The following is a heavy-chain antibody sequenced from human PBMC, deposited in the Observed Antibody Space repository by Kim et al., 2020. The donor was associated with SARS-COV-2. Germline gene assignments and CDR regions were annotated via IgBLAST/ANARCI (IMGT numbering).Heavy chain of an antibody. Sequence: GGSLRLSCAASGFTFSSYSMNWVRQAPGKGLEWVSSISSSSSYIYYADSVKGRFTISRDNAKNSLYLQMNSLRAEDTAVYYCARDGTFEYQLLGYYSYGMDVWGQGTTVTVSS. J-gene: IGHJ6*02. CDR1: GFTFSSYS. V-gene: IGHV3-21*01. D-gene: IGHD2-2*01. CDR2: ISSSSSYI. CDR3: ARDGTFEYQLLGYYSYGMDV.